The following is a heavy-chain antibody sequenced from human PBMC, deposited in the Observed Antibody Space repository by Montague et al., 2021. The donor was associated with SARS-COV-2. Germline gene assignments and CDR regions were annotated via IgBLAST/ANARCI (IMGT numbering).Heavy chain of an antibody. V-gene: IGHV3-13*04. CDR3: ARGRYYGSGSYYNDH. CDR2: IGTAGDT. J-gene: IGHJ5*02. CDR1: GFTFSSYD. D-gene: IGHD3-10*01. Sequence: SLRLSCAASGFTFSSYDIHWVRQATGKGLEWVSAIGTAGDTYYPGSVMGRFTISRENAKNSLYLQMNSLRAGDTAIYYCARGRYYGSGSYYNDHWGQGTLVTVSS.